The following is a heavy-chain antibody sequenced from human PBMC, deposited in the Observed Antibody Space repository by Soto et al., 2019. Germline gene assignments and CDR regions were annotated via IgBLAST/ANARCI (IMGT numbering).Heavy chain of an antibody. D-gene: IGHD2-15*01. CDR3: ARDHHCSGGSCYYYGMDV. CDR1: GFTVSSNY. V-gene: IGHV3-53*04. Sequence: GGSLRLSCAASGFTVSSNYMSWVRQAPGKGLEWVSVIYSGGSTYYADSVKGRFTISRHNSKNTLYLQMNSLRAEDTAVYYCARDHHCSGGSCYYYGMDVWGQGTTVTVSS. CDR2: IYSGGST. J-gene: IGHJ6*02.